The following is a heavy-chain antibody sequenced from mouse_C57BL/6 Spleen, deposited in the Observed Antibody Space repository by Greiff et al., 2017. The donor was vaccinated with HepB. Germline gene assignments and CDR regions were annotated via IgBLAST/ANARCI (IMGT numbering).Heavy chain of an antibody. D-gene: IGHD1-1*01. Sequence: QVQLQQPGAELVRPGSSVKLSCKASGYTFTSYWMDWVKQRPGQGLEWIGNIYPSDSETHYNQKFKDKATLTVDKSSSTAYMQLSSLTSEDSAVYYCARHGSSAWFAYWGQGTLVTVSA. J-gene: IGHJ3*01. V-gene: IGHV1-61*01. CDR1: GYTFTSYW. CDR3: ARHGSSAWFAY. CDR2: IYPSDSET.